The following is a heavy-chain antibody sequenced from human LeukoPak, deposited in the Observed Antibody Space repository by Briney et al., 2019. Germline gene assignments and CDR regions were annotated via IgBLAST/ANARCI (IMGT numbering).Heavy chain of an antibody. CDR1: GGSISSSNW. J-gene: IGHJ6*03. CDR2: IYHSGST. D-gene: IGHD6-13*01. V-gene: IGHV4-4*02. Sequence: PSGTLSLTCAVSGGSISSSNWWSWVRQPPGKGLEWIGEIYHSGSTYYNPSLKSRVTISVDTSKNQFSLKLSSVTAADTAVYYCARGTIAADDYYYMDVWGKGTTVTISS. CDR3: ARGTIAADDYYYMDV.